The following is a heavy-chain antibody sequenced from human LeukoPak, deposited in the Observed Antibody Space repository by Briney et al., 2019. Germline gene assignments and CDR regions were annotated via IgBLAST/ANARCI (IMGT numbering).Heavy chain of an antibody. CDR3: ARVWDFGSGNYPSDY. CDR2: INPNSGST. J-gene: IGHJ4*02. Sequence: GASVKVSCRASGYTFTGYYMHWVRQAPGQGLEWMGRINPNSGSTNYAQKFQDRVTMTRDSSISTAYMELSRLRSDDTAVYYCARVWDFGSGNYPSDYWGQGTLVTVSS. V-gene: IGHV1-2*06. D-gene: IGHD3-10*01. CDR1: GYTFTGYY.